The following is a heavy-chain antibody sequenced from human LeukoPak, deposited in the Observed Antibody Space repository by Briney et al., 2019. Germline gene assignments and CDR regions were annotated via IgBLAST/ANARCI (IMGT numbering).Heavy chain of an antibody. D-gene: IGHD6-13*01. CDR3: ARIAAAGNLDY. V-gene: IGHV1-46*01. Sequence: AASVKVSCKASGYTFTSYYMHWVRQAPGQGLEWIGIINPSGGSTSYAQKFQGRVTMTRDTSTSTVYMELSSLRSEDTAVYYCARIAAAGNLDYWGQGTLVTVSS. CDR1: GYTFTSYY. CDR2: INPSGGST. J-gene: IGHJ4*01.